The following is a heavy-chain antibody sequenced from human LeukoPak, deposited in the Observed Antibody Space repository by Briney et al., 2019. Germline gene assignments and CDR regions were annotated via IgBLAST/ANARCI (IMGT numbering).Heavy chain of an antibody. CDR2: ISSSSSYI. J-gene: IGHJ4*02. V-gene: IGHV3-21*01. D-gene: IGHD4-23*01. Sequence: GGSLRLSCAASGFTFSSYSMNWVRQAPGKGLEWVSSISSSSSYIYYADSVKGRFTISRDNAKNSLYLQMNSLRAEDTAVYYCARSLYGGKSDTYYFDYWGQGTLVTVSS. CDR3: ARSLYGGKSDTYYFDY. CDR1: GFTFSSYS.